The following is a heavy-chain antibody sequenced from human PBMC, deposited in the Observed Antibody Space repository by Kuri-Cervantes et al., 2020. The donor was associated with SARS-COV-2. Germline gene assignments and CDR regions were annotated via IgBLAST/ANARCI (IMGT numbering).Heavy chain of an antibody. CDR3: ARRYITRYFDL. Sequence: GSLRLSCTVSGGSISSSSYYWSWIRQPPGKGLEWIGSIYYSGSTYYNPSLKSRVTISVDTSKNQFSLKLSSVTAADTAVYYCARRYITRYFDLWGRGTLVTVSS. D-gene: IGHD2-2*01. J-gene: IGHJ2*01. CDR2: IYYSGST. V-gene: IGHV4-39*01. CDR1: GGSISSSSYY.